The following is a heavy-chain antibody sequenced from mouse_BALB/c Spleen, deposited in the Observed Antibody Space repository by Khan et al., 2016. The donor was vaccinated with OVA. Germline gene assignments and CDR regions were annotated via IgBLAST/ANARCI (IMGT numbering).Heavy chain of an antibody. J-gene: IGHJ2*01. Sequence: EVQLQESGPGLVKPSQSLSLTCTVTGYSITSGYGWNWIRQFPGNKLEWMGYISYSGSTNYKPSIKRRISITRDTSKNQFFLQLNSVTTEDTATNYCARTARINYWGQGTTLTVSS. D-gene: IGHD1-2*01. CDR3: ARTARINY. CDR1: GYSITSGYG. CDR2: ISYSGST. V-gene: IGHV3-2*02.